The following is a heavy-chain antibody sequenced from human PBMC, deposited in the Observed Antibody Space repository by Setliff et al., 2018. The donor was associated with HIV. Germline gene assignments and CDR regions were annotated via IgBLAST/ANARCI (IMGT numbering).Heavy chain of an antibody. Sequence: GGPLRLSCAASRLTLSHYGMSWVRQAPGKGLQWVSIIYSGGTTYYADSVKCRFIISRHNSNNTLYLQMNSLRAEDSAMYYCAGDRGRGMATYGILDYYYMDVWGKGTTVTVSS. CDR3: AGDRGRGMATYGILDYYYMDV. D-gene: IGHD3-10*01. CDR2: IYSGGTT. CDR1: RLTLSHYG. J-gene: IGHJ6*03. V-gene: IGHV3-53*04.